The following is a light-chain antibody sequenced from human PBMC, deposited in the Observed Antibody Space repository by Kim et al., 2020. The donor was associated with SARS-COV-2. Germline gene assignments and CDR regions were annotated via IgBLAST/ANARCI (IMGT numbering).Light chain of an antibody. CDR2: GAS. V-gene: IGKV3-20*01. Sequence: PWERATLSRRASQSCSSSYLAWYQKKPGQAPRLLIYGASSRATGIPDRFSGSGSGTDFTLTISRLEPEDFAVYCCQQYGSSPPTFGPGTKVDIK. CDR1: QSCSSSY. CDR3: QQYGSSPPT. J-gene: IGKJ3*01.